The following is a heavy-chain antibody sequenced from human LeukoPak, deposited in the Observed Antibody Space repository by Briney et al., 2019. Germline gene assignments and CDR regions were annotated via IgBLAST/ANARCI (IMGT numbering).Heavy chain of an antibody. CDR3: ASVKNDRSSWYPGGY. D-gene: IGHD6-13*01. CDR2: IYTSGST. Sequence: PSETLSLTCTVSGGSISSYYWSWIRQPAGKGLEWIGSIYTSGSTNYNPSLKSRVTMSVGTSKNQFSLKLSSVTAADTAVYYCASVKNDRSSWYPGGYWGQGTLVTVSS. CDR1: GGSISSYY. J-gene: IGHJ4*02. V-gene: IGHV4-4*07.